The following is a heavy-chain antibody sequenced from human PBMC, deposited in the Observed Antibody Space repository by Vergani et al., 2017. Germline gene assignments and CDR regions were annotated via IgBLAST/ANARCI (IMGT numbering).Heavy chain of an antibody. CDR3: AKEGSSIAARQVYYYMDV. J-gene: IGHJ6*03. V-gene: IGHV3-23*01. CDR2: ISGSGGST. D-gene: IGHD6-6*01. CDR1: GFTFSSYA. Sequence: EVQLLESGGGLVQPGGSLRLSCAASGFTFSSYAMSWVRQAPGKGLEWVSAISGSGGSTYCADSVKGRFTISRDNSKNTLYLQMNSLRAEDTAVYYCAKEGSSIAARQVYYYMDVWGKGTTVTVSS.